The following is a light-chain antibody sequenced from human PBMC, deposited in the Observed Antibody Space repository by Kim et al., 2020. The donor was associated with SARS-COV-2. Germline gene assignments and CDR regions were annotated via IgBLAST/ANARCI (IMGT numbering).Light chain of an antibody. CDR2: GAS. J-gene: IGKJ1*01. V-gene: IGKV3-15*01. CDR1: QSVSSN. CDR3: QQYDDWPRT. Sequence: VSPGERVTLSCRASQSVSSNLAGYQQRSGQAPRVLIYGASARATNIPARFSGSGSETEFTLTVSSLQSEDFAVYYCQQYDDWPRTFGQGTKVDIK.